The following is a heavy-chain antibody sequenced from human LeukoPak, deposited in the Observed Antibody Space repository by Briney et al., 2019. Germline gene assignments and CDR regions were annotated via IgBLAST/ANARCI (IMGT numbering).Heavy chain of an antibody. D-gene: IGHD2-15*01. J-gene: IGHJ4*02. V-gene: IGHV1-3*01. CDR3: ARDDCSGGSCYFDY. Sequence: GASVKVSCKASGYTFTSYAMHWVRQAPGQRLEWMGWINAGNGNTKYSQKFQGRVTITRHTSASTAYMELSSLRSEDTAVYYCARDDCSGGSCYFDYWGQGTLATVSS. CDR1: GYTFTSYA. CDR2: INAGNGNT.